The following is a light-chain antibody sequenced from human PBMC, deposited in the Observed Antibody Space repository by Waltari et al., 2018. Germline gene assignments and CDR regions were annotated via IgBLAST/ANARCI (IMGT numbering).Light chain of an antibody. Sequence: DIVMTQSPDSQAVSLGERATINCRSSQSILDNSNKRNYLTWYQQKAGKPPRLLISWASTRESGFPDRFSGSGSGTDFTLTISSLQAEDVAVYYCQQYYTAPYTFGQGAKLEIK. CDR2: WAS. V-gene: IGKV4-1*01. J-gene: IGKJ2*01. CDR1: QSILDNSNKRNY. CDR3: QQYYTAPYT.